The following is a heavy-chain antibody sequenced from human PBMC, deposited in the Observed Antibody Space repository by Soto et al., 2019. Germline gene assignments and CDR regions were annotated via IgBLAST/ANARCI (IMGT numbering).Heavy chain of an antibody. J-gene: IGHJ4*02. CDR2: INNGGSGT. CDR3: VRAANGCDY. V-gene: IGHV3-74*03. D-gene: IGHD6-19*01. Sequence: EVQLVESGGDLVQPGGSLRLSCAASGFAFSGYWMHWVRQAPGKGLVWVSRINNGGSGTAYADSVKGRFTISRDNARNTLYLQMNSLRAEDTAVYYCVRAANGCDYWGRGTLVTVSS. CDR1: GFAFSGYW.